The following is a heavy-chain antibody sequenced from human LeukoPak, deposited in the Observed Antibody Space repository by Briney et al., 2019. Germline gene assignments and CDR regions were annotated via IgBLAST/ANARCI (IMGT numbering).Heavy chain of an antibody. Sequence: ASVKVSCKASGYTFTSYDINWVRQATGQGLEWMGWMNPNSGNTGYAQKFQGRVTMTRNTSISTAYMEPSSLTSEDTAVYYCARVSLGYCSGGTCYFQDHWGQGTLATVSS. CDR2: MNPNSGNT. V-gene: IGHV1-8*01. CDR3: ARVSLGYCSGGTCYFQDH. CDR1: GYTFTSYD. D-gene: IGHD2-15*01. J-gene: IGHJ4*02.